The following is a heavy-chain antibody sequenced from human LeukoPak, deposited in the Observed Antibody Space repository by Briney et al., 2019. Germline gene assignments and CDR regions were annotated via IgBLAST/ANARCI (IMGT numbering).Heavy chain of an antibody. V-gene: IGHV4-59*01. CDR3: ARGYSGDFDY. D-gene: IGHD2-15*01. J-gene: IGHJ4*02. CDR2: IYYSGST. Sequence: PSETLSLTCTVSGDSISSSYWGWIRQPPGKGLEWIGYIYYSGSTNSNPSLKSRVTISVDTSKNQFSLKLTSVTAADTAVYYCARGYSGDFDYWGQGTLVTVSS. CDR1: GDSISSSY.